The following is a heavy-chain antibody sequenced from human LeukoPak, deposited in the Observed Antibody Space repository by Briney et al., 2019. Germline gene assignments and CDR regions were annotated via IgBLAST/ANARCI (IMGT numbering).Heavy chain of an antibody. CDR3: VSQRDHRVAVAGSFDN. V-gene: IGHV3-23*01. J-gene: IGHJ4*02. D-gene: IGHD6-19*01. CDR1: GFTFSSYA. Sequence: GGSLRLSCAASGFTFSSYAMSWVRQAPGKGLEWVSAISGSGGSTYYADSVKGRFTISRDNSKNTLYLQMNSLRAEDTAVYFCVSQRDHRVAVAGSFDNWGQGTLISVSP. CDR2: ISGSGGST.